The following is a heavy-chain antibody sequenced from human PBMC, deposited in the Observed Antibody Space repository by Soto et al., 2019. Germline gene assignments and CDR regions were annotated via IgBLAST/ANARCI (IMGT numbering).Heavy chain of an antibody. J-gene: IGHJ5*02. V-gene: IGHV4-30-4*01. D-gene: IGHD6-13*01. CDR3: ARGYSSSPGLLTGNNWFDP. CDR2: IYYSGNT. Sequence: QVQLQESGPGLVKPSQTLSLTCTVSGDSISSGDYYWSWIRQPPGKGLEWIGYIYYSGNTYYNPSLKSRVTISVDTSKNQFSLKVSSVTAADTAVYYCARGYSSSPGLLTGNNWFDPWGQGTLVTVSS. CDR1: GDSISSGDYY.